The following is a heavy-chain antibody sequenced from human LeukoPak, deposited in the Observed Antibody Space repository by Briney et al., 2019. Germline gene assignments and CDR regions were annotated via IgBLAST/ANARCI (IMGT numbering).Heavy chain of an antibody. D-gene: IGHD3-10*01. J-gene: IGHJ6*03. CDR3: ARRAGGISMVRGVYYYYYYMDV. CDR1: GGFFSGYY. V-gene: IGHV4-34*01. Sequence: SETLSLTCAVYGGFFSGYYWSWIRQPPGKGLEWIGEINHSGSTNYNPSLKSRVTISVDTSKNQFSLKLSSVTAADTAVYYCARRAGGISMVRGVYYYYYYMDVWGKGTTVTISS. CDR2: INHSGST.